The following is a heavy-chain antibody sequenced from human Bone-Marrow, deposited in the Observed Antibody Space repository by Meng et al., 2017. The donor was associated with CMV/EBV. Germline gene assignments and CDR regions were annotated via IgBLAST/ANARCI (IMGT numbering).Heavy chain of an antibody. J-gene: IGHJ4*02. V-gene: IGHV3-23*01. CDR3: AKTLNGYGGEDS. D-gene: IGHD5-18*01. CDR1: GFTFNSHA. Sequence: GESLKISCTASGFTFNSHAMTWVRQAPGKGLEWVSLISDSGDSPYYADSVKGRFIISRDNSKNMVYLQMKSLRADDTAIYYCAKTLNGYGGEDSWGQGTLVTVSS. CDR2: ISDSGDSP.